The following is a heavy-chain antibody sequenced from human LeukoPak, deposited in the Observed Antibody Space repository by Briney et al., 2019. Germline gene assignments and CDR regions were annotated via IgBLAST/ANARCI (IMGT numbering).Heavy chain of an antibody. V-gene: IGHV4-4*07. CDR2: IYTSGST. J-gene: IGHJ6*03. D-gene: IGHD6-13*01. Sequence: SETLSLTCTVSGGSISSYYWSWLRQPAGKGLEWIGRIYTSGSTNYNPSLKSRVTMSVDTSKNQFSLKLSSVTAADTAVYYCARGSSLVLGYYMDVWGKGTTVTISS. CDR1: GGSISSYY. CDR3: ARGSSLVLGYYMDV.